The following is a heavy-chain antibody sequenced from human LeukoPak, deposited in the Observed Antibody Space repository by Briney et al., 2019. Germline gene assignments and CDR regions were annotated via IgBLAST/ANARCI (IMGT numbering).Heavy chain of an antibody. CDR3: AKLHYDILTGYYWFDP. V-gene: IGHV3-30*04. D-gene: IGHD3-9*01. J-gene: IGHJ5*02. CDR1: GFIFSGYA. Sequence: GGSLRLSCAASGFIFSGYAMHWVRQAPGKGLEWVAVMSHDGTNKYYADSVKGRFTVSRDNSKNTMYLQMNSLRAEDTAVYYCAKLHYDILTGYYWFDPWGQGTLVTVSS. CDR2: MSHDGTNK.